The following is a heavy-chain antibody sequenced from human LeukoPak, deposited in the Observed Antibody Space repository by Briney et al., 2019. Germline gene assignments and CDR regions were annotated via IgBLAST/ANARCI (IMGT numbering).Heavy chain of an antibody. J-gene: IGHJ6*03. CDR2: ITAIGCTA. CDR3: ANYRRSLLSDMDV. V-gene: IGHV3-23*01. Sequence: SSITAIGCTAFYADSVKGRFTISRDNSKNTLYLQMNSLRAEDTAVYYCANYRRSLLSDMDVWGKGTTVTVSS. D-gene: IGHD3-16*02.